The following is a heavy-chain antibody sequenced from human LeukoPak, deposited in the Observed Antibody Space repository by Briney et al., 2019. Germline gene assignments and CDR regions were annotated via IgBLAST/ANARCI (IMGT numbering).Heavy chain of an antibody. J-gene: IGHJ4*02. CDR2: IIPILGIA. Sequence: SVKVSCKASGGTFSSYAISWVRQAPGQGLEWMGRIIPILGIANYAQKFQGRVTITADKSTNTAYMELSSLRSEDTAVYYCARSSRDFWSGYLVYWGQGTLVTVSS. D-gene: IGHD3-3*01. CDR1: GGTFSSYA. CDR3: ARSSRDFWSGYLVY. V-gene: IGHV1-69*04.